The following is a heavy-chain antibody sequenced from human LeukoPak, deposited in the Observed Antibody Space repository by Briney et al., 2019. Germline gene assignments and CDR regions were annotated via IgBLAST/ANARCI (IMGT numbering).Heavy chain of an antibody. V-gene: IGHV3-48*03. CDR3: ARAVGRSSSWSPIPGGDFDY. CDR1: GFTFSSYE. CDR2: ISSSGSTT. J-gene: IGHJ4*02. Sequence: GGSLRLSCAASGFTFSSYEMNWVRQAPGKGLEWVSYISSSGSTTYYADSVKGRFTISRDNAKNSLYLQMNSLRAEDTAVYYCARAVGRSSSWSPIPGGDFDYWGQRTLVTVSS. D-gene: IGHD6-13*01.